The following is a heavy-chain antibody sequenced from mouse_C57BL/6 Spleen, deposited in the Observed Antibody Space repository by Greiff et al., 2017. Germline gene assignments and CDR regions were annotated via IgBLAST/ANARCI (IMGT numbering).Heavy chain of an antibody. CDR1: GFSLTSYG. D-gene: IGHD1-1*01. Sequence: VKLVESGPGLVQPSQSLSITCTVSGFSLTSYGVHWVRQSPGKGLEWLGVIWSGGSTDYNAAFISRLSISKDNSKSQVFFKMNSLQADDTAIYYCARNTPDYYGSSGYFDVWGTGTTVTVSS. J-gene: IGHJ1*03. CDR3: ARNTPDYYGSSGYFDV. V-gene: IGHV2-2*01. CDR2: IWSGGST.